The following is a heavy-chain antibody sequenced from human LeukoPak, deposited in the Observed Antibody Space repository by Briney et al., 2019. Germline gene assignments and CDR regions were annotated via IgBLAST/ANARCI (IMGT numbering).Heavy chain of an antibody. V-gene: IGHV3-74*01. CDR2: INSDGSTT. CDR3: TKDDDSTSYYFDY. Sequence: GGSLRLSCAASGFTLSSYWMYWVRQAPGKGLVWVSRINSDGSTTSYADSVKGRFTISRDNAKNTLYLQVNSLRAEDTAVYYCTKDDDSTSYYFDYWGQGTLVTVSS. J-gene: IGHJ4*02. D-gene: IGHD2-2*01. CDR1: GFTLSSYW.